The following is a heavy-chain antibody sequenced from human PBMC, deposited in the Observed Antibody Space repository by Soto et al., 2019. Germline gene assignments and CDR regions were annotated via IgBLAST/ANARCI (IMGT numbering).Heavy chain of an antibody. CDR1: GFTFSSYN. V-gene: IGHV3-48*01. J-gene: IGHJ4*02. CDR2: ITTSSATR. Sequence: EVQLVESGGGLVQPGGSLRLSCAASGFTFSSYNMHWVRQAPGKGLEWISFITTSSATRHYADSVRGRFTISRDNAKNSLYLQMNSRRAEDTAVYYCARVPASSGWHYDYWGQGTLVTVSS. D-gene: IGHD6-19*01. CDR3: ARVPASSGWHYDY.